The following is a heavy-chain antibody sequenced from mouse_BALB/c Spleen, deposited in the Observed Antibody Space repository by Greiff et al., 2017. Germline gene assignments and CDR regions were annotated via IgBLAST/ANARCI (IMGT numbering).Heavy chain of an antibody. CDR3: PLTTETRAMDY. CDR1: GYTFTSYW. V-gene: IGHV1-74*01. J-gene: IGHJ4*01. D-gene: IGHD1-1*01. CDR2: IDPYDSET. Sequence: QVQLKQPGAELVRPGASVKLSCKASGYTFTSYWMNWVKQRPEQGLEWIGRIDPYDSETHYNQKLKDKAILTVDKSSSTAYMQLSSLTSEDSAVYYCPLTTETRAMDYWGQGTSVTVSS.